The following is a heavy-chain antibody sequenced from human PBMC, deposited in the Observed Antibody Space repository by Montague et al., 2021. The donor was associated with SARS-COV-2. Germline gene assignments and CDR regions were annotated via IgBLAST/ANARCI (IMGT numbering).Heavy chain of an antibody. CDR1: EFISYSYG. D-gene: IGHD4-17*01. V-gene: IGHV3-33*01. CDR3: ALSLVTTEGYFDV. CDR2: IWYDGTNK. Sequence: SLRLSCAPSEFISYSYGMHWVRQAPGKGLEWVAVIWYDGTNKYYADSVKGRLTISRDHSKNTMYPQMNSLRAEDTAVYYCALSLVTTEGYFDVWGRGTLVSVSS. J-gene: IGHJ2*01.